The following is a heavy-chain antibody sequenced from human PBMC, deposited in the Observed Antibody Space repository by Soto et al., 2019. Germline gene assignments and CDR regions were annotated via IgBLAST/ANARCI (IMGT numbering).Heavy chain of an antibody. CDR2: TYYSGST. V-gene: IGHV4-39*07. J-gene: IGHJ4*02. CDR3: ARVRNSGYDGDFDY. D-gene: IGHD5-12*01. CDR1: GGSISSGSYF. Sequence: PSETLSLTCTVSGGSISSGSYFWGWIRQPPGKGLEWIGSTYYSGSTSYNPSLKSRVTISVDRSKNQFSLKLSSVTAADTAVYYCARVRNSGYDGDFDYWGQGTLVTVSS.